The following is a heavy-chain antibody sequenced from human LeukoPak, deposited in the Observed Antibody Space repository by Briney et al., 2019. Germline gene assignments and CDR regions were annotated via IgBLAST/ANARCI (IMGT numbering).Heavy chain of an antibody. D-gene: IGHD3-9*01. CDR1: GFTFSSHA. Sequence: LPGGSLRLSCVASGFTFSSHAMSWVRQAPGKGLEWVSGISSSGGSTYYADSVKGRFSISRDNSKNTLYLQMNSLRAEDTAVYYCAKDGGERANYDILTGSDYWGQGTLVTVSS. CDR2: ISSSGGST. J-gene: IGHJ4*02. V-gene: IGHV3-23*01. CDR3: AKDGGERANYDILTGSDY.